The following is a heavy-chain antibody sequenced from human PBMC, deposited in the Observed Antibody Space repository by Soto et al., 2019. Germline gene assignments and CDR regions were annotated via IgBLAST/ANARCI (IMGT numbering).Heavy chain of an antibody. Sequence: ASVKVSCKASGYTFNGYYMHWVRQAPGQGLEWMGWVNPDTGGTDYAHKFQGRVTMTRDTSISTAYMELSRLRSDDTAVYYCARERGNYGVLTGALRWFDPWGQGTLVTVSS. V-gene: IGHV1-2*02. CDR1: GYTFNGYY. CDR3: ARERGNYGVLTGALRWFDP. CDR2: VNPDTGGT. D-gene: IGHD3-9*01. J-gene: IGHJ5*02.